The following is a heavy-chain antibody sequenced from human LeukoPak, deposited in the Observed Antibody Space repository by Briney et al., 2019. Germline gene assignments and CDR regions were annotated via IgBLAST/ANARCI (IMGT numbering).Heavy chain of an antibody. CDR1: GFTFSSYV. D-gene: IGHD2-2*01. CDR2: ISGSGGST. Sequence: GGSLRLSCAASGFTFSSYVMSWVRQAPGKGLEWVSAISGSGGSTYYADSVKGRFTLSRDNSKNALYLQMNSLRAEDTAVYYCAKEVVVVPAARGFVDYWGQGTLVTVSS. V-gene: IGHV3-23*01. J-gene: IGHJ4*02. CDR3: AKEVVVVPAARGFVDY.